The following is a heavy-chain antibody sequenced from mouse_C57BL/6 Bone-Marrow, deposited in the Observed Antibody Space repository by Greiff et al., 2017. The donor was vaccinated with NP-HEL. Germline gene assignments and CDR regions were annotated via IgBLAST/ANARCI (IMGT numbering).Heavy chain of an antibody. V-gene: IGHV1-5*01. CDR1: GYTFTSYW. Sequence: DVQLQESGTVLARPGASVKMSCKTSGYTFTSYWMHWVKQRPGQGLEWIGAIYPGNSDTSYNQKFKGKAKLTAVTSASTAYMELSSLTNEDSAVYYCKIYYGNYVYYAMDYWGQGTSVTVSS. J-gene: IGHJ4*01. CDR3: KIYYGNYVYYAMDY. CDR2: IYPGNSDT. D-gene: IGHD2-1*01.